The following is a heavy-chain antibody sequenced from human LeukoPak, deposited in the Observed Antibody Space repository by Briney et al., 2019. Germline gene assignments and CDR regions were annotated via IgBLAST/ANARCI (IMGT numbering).Heavy chain of an antibody. J-gene: IGHJ3*02. D-gene: IGHD3-10*01. V-gene: IGHV3-30*02. CDR3: ARNRAFGTFDAFDM. Sequence: LPGGSPGRSCVASGLTCNYLSIPLVRQSPGKVLELVAFIRYDGTDESYGASVRGRLTISRDDSLNTLYLQMDSLGHDDTAVYYCARNRAFGTFDAFDMWGQGTMVTVSS. CDR1: GLTCNYLS. CDR2: IRYDGTDE.